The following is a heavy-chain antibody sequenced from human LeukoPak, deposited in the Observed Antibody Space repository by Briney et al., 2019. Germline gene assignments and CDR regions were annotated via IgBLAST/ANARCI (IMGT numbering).Heavy chain of an antibody. Sequence: PGGSLRLSCAASGFTFSSYAMSWVRQAPGKGLEWVSAISGSGGSTYYADSVKGRFTISRDNSKNTLYLQMNSLRAEDTAVYYCARVGSSSSWYYFDYWGQGTLVTVSS. J-gene: IGHJ4*02. V-gene: IGHV3-23*01. CDR3: ARVGSSSSWYYFDY. CDR2: ISGSGGST. D-gene: IGHD6-13*01. CDR1: GFTFSSYA.